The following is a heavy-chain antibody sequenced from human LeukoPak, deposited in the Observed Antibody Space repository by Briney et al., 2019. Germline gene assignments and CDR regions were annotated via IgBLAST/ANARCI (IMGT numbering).Heavy chain of an antibody. CDR3: ARDDIAAAGSTCFDY. CDR2: ISSCGSTI. J-gene: IGHJ4*02. V-gene: IGHV3-48*03. D-gene: IGHD6-13*01. CDR1: GFTFSSYE. Sequence: GGSLRLSCAASGFTFSSYEMNWVRQAPGKGLEWVSYISSCGSTIYYADSVKGRFTISRDNAKNSLYLQMNSLRAEDTAVYYCARDDIAAAGSTCFDYWGQGTLVTVSS.